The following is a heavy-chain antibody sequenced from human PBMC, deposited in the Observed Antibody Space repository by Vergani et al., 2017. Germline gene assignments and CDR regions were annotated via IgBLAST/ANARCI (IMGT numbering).Heavy chain of an antibody. Sequence: QVQLVQSGAEVKKPGSSVKVSCKASGGTFSSYTISWVRQAPGQGLEWMGRIIPILGIANYAQKFQGRVTITADKSTSTAYMELSSLRSEDTAVYYCASAXTTVTTMFGYYFDYWGQGTLVTVSS. D-gene: IGHD4-17*01. CDR3: ASAXTTVTTMFGYYFDY. CDR2: IIPILGIA. J-gene: IGHJ4*02. V-gene: IGHV1-69*02. CDR1: GGTFSSYT.